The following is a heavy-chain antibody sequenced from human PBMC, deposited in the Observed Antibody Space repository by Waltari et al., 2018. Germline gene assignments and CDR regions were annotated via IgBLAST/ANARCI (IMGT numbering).Heavy chain of an antibody. Sequence: EVQLEESGGGLVQPGGSLRLSCAASGFTFSSYPMTWVRQAPGKGLEWISYINGSSETSYYAESVKGRFNVSRDNPRNSLNLQMHILRADDTAVYHCTRGVLSFGESSKFDFWGRGTLVTVSS. CDR2: INGSSETS. CDR1: GFTFSSYP. V-gene: IGHV3-48*04. CDR3: TRGVLSFGESSKFDF. J-gene: IGHJ4*02. D-gene: IGHD3-10*01.